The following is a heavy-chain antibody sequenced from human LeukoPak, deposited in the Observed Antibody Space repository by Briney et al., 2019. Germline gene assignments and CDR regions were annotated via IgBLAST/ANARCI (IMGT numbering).Heavy chain of an antibody. V-gene: IGHV4-34*01. CDR3: ARGKAVTTKNFDY. J-gene: IGHJ4*02. CDR2: INHSGST. CDR1: GGSFSGYY. D-gene: IGHD4-17*01. Sequence: SETLSLTCAVYGGSFSGYYWSWIRQPPGKGLEWIGEINHSGSTNYNPSLKSRVTISVDTSKNQFSLKLSSVTAADTVVYYCARGKAVTTKNFDYWGQGTLVTVSS.